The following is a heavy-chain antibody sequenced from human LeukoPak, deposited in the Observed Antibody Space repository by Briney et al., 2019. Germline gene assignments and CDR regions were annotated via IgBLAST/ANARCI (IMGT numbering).Heavy chain of an antibody. CDR2: IGPAGNT. D-gene: IGHD6-13*01. Sequence: GGSLRLSCAASGFTFTTYDMHWVRQATGKGLEWVSAIGPAGNTYYPDSVKGRFTISRENAKNSLYLQMNSLRAGDTALYYCAARIAAAQFDYWGQGTLVTVSS. V-gene: IGHV3-13*01. CDR3: AARIAAAQFDY. J-gene: IGHJ4*02. CDR1: GFTFTTYD.